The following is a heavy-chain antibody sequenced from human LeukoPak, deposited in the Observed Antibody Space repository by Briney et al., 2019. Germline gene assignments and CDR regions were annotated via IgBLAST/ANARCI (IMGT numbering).Heavy chain of an antibody. CDR3: ARAEDDYGGNIDY. CDR2: ISYDGSNK. CDR1: GFTFSSYA. D-gene: IGHD4-23*01. J-gene: IGHJ4*02. Sequence: GGSLRLSCAASGFTFSSYAMHWVRQAPGKGLEWVAVISYDGSNKYYADSVKGRFTISRDNAKNSLYLQMNSLRAEDTAVYYCARAEDDYGGNIDYWGQGTLVTVSS. V-gene: IGHV3-30-3*01.